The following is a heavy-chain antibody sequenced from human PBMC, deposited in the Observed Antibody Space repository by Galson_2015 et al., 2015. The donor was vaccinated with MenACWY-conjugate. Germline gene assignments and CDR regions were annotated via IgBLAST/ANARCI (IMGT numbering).Heavy chain of an antibody. CDR3: ARVKAPYEDWLSVLDY. J-gene: IGHJ4*02. CDR1: GYTFSTYG. Sequence: QSGAEVKRPGASVKVSCKASGYTFSTYGITWVRQAPGQGLEWMGWISAYNGNRKYGQKFQDRVTMTTETSTSTAYLELRSLRSDDTAVYYCARVKAPYEDWLSVLDYWGQGTLVTVPS. V-gene: IGHV1-18*04. D-gene: IGHD3-9*01. CDR2: ISAYNGNR.